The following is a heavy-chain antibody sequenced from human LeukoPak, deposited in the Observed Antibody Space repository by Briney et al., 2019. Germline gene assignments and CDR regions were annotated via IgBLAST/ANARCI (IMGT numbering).Heavy chain of an antibody. CDR2: NSGSGGST. J-gene: IGHJ4*02. Sequence: GGSLRLSCAASGFTFSSYAMSWVRQAPGKGLEWVSANSGSGGSTYYADSVKGRFTISRDNSKNTLYLQMNSLRAEDTAVYYCAKAGSPLGLVISRFAPDYWGQGTLVTVSS. V-gene: IGHV3-23*01. CDR3: AKAGSPLGLVISRFAPDY. CDR1: GFTFSSYA. D-gene: IGHD3/OR15-3a*01.